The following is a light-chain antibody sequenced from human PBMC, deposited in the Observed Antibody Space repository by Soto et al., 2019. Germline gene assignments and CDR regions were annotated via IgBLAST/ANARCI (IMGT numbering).Light chain of an antibody. J-gene: IGKJ1*01. CDR1: QSVSTN. CDR2: GAS. Sequence: DIVMKQSPATLSVSPGERATLSCRASQSVSTNLAWYQQKPGQAPRLLIYGASTRATGIPARFIGRGSGTDFTLVISCLQSDDFAVYYCQQYTNRPPWTFGQGTMV. V-gene: IGKV3-15*01. CDR3: QQYTNRPPWT.